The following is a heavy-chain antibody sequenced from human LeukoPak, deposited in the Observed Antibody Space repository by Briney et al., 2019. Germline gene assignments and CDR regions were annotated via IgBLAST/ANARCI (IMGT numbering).Heavy chain of an antibody. Sequence: SETLSLTCAVSGAPISGSNWWSWVRQPPGKGLEWIGEIYHSGSTNYNPSLKSRVTISVDKSKNQFSLKLSSVTAADTAIYYFARSPTVYSSGYYYDHWGQGTPVTVSS. V-gene: IGHV4-4*02. CDR3: ARSPTVYSSGYYYDH. CDR2: IYHSGST. J-gene: IGHJ4*02. D-gene: IGHD3-22*01. CDR1: GAPISGSNW.